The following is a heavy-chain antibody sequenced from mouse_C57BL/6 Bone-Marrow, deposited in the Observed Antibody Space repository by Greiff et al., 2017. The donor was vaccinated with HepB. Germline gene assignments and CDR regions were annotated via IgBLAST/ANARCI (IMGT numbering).Heavy chain of an antibody. D-gene: IGHD1-1*01. V-gene: IGHV3-6*01. J-gene: IGHJ2*01. CDR3: ARDYYGSRGCYFDY. CDR2: ISYDGSN. Sequence: VQLKQSGPGLVKPSQSLSLTCSVTGYSITSGYYWNWIRQFPGNKLEWMGYISYDGSNNYNPSLKNRISITRDTSKNQFFLKLNSVTTEDTATYYCARDYYGSRGCYFDYWGQGTTLTVSS. CDR1: GYSITSGYY.